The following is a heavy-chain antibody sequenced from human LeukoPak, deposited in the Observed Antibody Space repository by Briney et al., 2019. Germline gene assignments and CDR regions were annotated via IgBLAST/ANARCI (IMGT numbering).Heavy chain of an antibody. Sequence: ASVKVSCKASGYTFTDYYIHWVRQAPGQGLEWMGWTNPNSGGTNYAQKFQGRVTMTTDTSISTAFTELSSRRSDDTAVYYCARGFSYFDYWGQGTLVTVSS. CDR2: TNPNSGGT. CDR1: GYTFTDYY. V-gene: IGHV1-2*02. J-gene: IGHJ4*02. CDR3: ARGFSYFDY.